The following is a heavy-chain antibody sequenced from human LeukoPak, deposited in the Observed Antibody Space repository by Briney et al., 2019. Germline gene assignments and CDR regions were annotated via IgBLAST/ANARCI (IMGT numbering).Heavy chain of an antibody. D-gene: IGHD3-22*01. CDR2: IIPILGIA. V-gene: IGHV1-69*04. J-gene: IGHJ3*02. CDR1: GGTFSSYA. Sequence: GASVKVSCKASGGTFSSYAISWVRQAPGQGLEWMGRIIPILGIANYAQKFQGRVTITADKSTSTAYMELSSLRSEDTAVYYCARARSSGTGAFDIWGQGTMVTVSS. CDR3: ARARSSGTGAFDI.